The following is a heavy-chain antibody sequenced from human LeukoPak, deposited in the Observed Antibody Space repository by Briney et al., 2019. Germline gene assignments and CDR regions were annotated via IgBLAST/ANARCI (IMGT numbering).Heavy chain of an antibody. CDR3: ARVSRIAAAEPFDY. D-gene: IGHD6-13*01. V-gene: IGHV3-48*03. J-gene: IGHJ4*02. CDR1: GFTFSSYE. CDR2: ISSSGSTI. Sequence: QSGGSLRLSCAASGFTFSSYEMNWVRQAPGKGLEWVSYISSSGSTIYYADSVKGRFTISRDNAKNLLYLQMNSLRAEDTAVYYCARVSRIAAAEPFDYWGQGTLVTVSS.